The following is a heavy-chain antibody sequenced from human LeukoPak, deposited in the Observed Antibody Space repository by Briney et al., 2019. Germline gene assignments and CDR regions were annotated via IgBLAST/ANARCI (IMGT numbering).Heavy chain of an antibody. Sequence: PGGSLRLSCAASGFTFSSYAMHWVRQAPGKGLEWVAVISYDGSNKYYADSVKGRFTISRDNSKNTLYLQMNSLGAEDTAVYYCAKDLVGVSGSLGYFQHWGQGTLVTVSS. CDR3: AKDLVGVSGSLGYFQH. CDR1: GFTFSSYA. V-gene: IGHV3-30-3*01. CDR2: ISYDGSNK. D-gene: IGHD1-26*01. J-gene: IGHJ1*01.